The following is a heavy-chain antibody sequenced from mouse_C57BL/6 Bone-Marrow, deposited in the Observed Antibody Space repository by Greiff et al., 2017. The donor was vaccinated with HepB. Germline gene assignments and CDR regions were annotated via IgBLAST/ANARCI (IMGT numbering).Heavy chain of an antibody. D-gene: IGHD1-1*01. V-gene: IGHV14-4*01. Sequence: EVQLQQSGAELVRPGASVKLSCTASGFNIKDDYMHWVKQRPEQGLEWIGWIDPENGDTEYASKFQGKATITADTSSNTAYLQLSSLTSEDTAVYYCTTPPYYYGRRYYAMDYWGQGTSVTVSS. CDR3: TTPPYYYGRRYYAMDY. CDR1: GFNIKDDY. CDR2: IDPENGDT. J-gene: IGHJ4*01.